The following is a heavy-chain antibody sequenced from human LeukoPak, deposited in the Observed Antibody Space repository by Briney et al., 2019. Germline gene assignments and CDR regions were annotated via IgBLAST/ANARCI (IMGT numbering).Heavy chain of an antibody. J-gene: IGHJ4*02. CDR1: GYTLTELS. CDR2: FDPEDGET. D-gene: IGHD2-15*01. CDR3: ARDQVGAARFDS. Sequence: ASVNVSCKVSGYTLTELSMHWVRQAPGKGLEWMGGFDPEDGETIYAQKFQGRVTMTEDTSTDTAYMELSSLRSEDTAVYYCARDQVGAARFDSWGQGTLVTVSP. V-gene: IGHV1-24*01.